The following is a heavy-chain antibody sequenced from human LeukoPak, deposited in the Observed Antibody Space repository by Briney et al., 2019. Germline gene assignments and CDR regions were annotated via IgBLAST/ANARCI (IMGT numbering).Heavy chain of an antibody. J-gene: IGHJ4*02. CDR1: GFTFSSYS. D-gene: IGHD3-22*01. Sequence: GGSLRLSCAASGFTFSSYSMYWVRQAPGKGLEWVSSISSSSSYIYYADSVKGRFTISRDNAKNSLYLQMNSLRAEDTAVYYCARDPLAYDSSGYPPFVDYWGQGTLVTVSS. CDR3: ARDPLAYDSSGYPPFVDY. CDR2: ISSSSSYI. V-gene: IGHV3-21*01.